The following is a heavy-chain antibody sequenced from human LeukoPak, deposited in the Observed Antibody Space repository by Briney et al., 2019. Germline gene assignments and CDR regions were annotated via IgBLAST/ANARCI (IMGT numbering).Heavy chain of an antibody. Sequence: SETLSLTCAVYGGSLSGYYWSWIRQPPGKGLEWIGEINHSGSTNYNPSLKSRVTISVDTSKNQFSLKLSSVTAADTAVYYCARPSYARGYYFNYWGQGTLVTVSS. J-gene: IGHJ4*02. D-gene: IGHD3-22*01. CDR2: INHSGST. CDR1: GGSLSGYY. CDR3: ARPSYARGYYFNY. V-gene: IGHV4-34*01.